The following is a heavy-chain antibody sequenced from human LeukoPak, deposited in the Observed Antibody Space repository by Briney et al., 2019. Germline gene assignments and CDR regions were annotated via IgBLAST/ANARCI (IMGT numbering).Heavy chain of an antibody. CDR3: ARVRGGRWLDAFDI. D-gene: IGHD5-12*01. CDR1: GFTFSDYN. Sequence: GGSLRLSWAASGFTFSDYNINWIRQAPGKGLEWVSSISTSSGAIYYADSVKGRFTISRDNTKNSLFLQMNSLRAEDTAVYYCARVRGGRWLDAFDIWGQGTMVTVSS. J-gene: IGHJ3*02. V-gene: IGHV3-11*01. CDR2: ISTSSGAI.